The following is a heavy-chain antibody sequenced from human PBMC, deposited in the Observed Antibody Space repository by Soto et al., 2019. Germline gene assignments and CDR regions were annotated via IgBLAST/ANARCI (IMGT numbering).Heavy chain of an antibody. Sequence: QVQLVESGGGVVQPGRSLRLSCAASGFTFSSYAMHWVRQAPGKGLEWVAVISYDGSNKYYADSVKGRFTISRDNSKNTLYLQMNSLRAEDTAVYYCARDSYGGNSPARLYYYYYYGMDVWGQGTTVTVSS. CDR2: ISYDGSNK. J-gene: IGHJ6*02. CDR3: ARDSYGGNSPARLYYYYYYGMDV. CDR1: GFTFSSYA. V-gene: IGHV3-30-3*01. D-gene: IGHD4-17*01.